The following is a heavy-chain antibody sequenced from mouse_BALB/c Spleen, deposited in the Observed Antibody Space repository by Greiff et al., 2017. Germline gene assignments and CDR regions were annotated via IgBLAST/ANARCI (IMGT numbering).Heavy chain of an antibody. J-gene: IGHJ4*01. V-gene: IGHV7-3*02. CDR3: ARDRYDAMDY. CDR2: IRNKANGYTT. CDR1: GFTFTDYY. D-gene: IGHD2-14*01. Sequence: DVQLVESGGGLVQPGGSLRLSCATSGFTFTDYYMSWVRQPPGKALEWLGFIRNKANGYTTEYSASVKGRFTISRDNSQSILYLQMNTLRVEDSATYYCARDRYDAMDYWGQGTSVTVSS.